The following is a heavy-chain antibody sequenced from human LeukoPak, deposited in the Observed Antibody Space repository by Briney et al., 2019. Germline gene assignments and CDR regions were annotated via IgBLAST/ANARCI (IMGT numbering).Heavy chain of an antibody. V-gene: IGHV3-21*01. J-gene: IGHJ4*02. CDR3: ARIEQLVYRYFDY. D-gene: IGHD6-13*01. CDR2: ISSSSSYI. Sequence: GGSLRLSCAASGFTFSSYWMSWVRQAPGKGLEWVSSISSSSSYIYYADSVKGRFTISRDNAKNSLYLQMNSLRAEDTAVYYCARIEQLVYRYFDYWGQGTLVTVSS. CDR1: GFTFSSYW.